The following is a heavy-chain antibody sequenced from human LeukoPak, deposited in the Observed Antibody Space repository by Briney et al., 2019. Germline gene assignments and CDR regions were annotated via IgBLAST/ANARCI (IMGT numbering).Heavy chain of an antibody. D-gene: IGHD3-10*01. CDR3: ARVRYGSGSFSFDY. J-gene: IGHJ4*02. V-gene: IGHV1-69*01. CDR1: GGTFSSYA. CDR2: IIPIFGTA. Sequence: SVKVSCKASGGTFSSYAISWVRQAPGQGLEWMGGIIPIFGTANYAQKFHGRVTITADESTSTAYMELSSLRFEDTAVYYCARVRYGSGSFSFDYWGQGTLVTVSS.